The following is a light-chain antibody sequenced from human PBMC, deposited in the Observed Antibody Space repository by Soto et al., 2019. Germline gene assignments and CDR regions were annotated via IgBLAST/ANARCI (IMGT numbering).Light chain of an antibody. CDR3: VAWDDTLDAQV. V-gene: IGLV1-47*01. Sequence: QSVLTQSPSASGTPGQRVTISCSGSRSNIGRNFAYWYQHVPGTAPRLLIQRNNERPSGVPDRFSGSKSGTSVSLAISGLRSDDEATYCCVAWDDTLDAQVFGGGTQLTVL. J-gene: IGLJ3*02. CDR2: RNN. CDR1: RSNIGRNF.